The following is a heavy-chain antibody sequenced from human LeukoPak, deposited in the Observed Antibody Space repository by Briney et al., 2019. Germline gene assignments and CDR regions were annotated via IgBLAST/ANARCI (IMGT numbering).Heavy chain of an antibody. Sequence: PGGSLRLSCAGSGFIFTPYTVDWVRQAPGKGLEWVALILHDGSDKNYADSVKGRFTISRDNSKNTVHLQMNNLRPDDTAVYYCVRDGMAGTPNAFDMWGQGTMVTVSS. D-gene: IGHD6-19*01. CDR1: GFIFTPYT. CDR2: ILHDGSDK. V-gene: IGHV3-30*04. CDR3: VRDGMAGTPNAFDM. J-gene: IGHJ3*02.